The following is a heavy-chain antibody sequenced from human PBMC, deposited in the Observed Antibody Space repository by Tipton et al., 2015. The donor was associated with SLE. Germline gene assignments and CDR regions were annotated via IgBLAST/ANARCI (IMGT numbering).Heavy chain of an antibody. V-gene: IGHV1-18*01. D-gene: IGHD6-19*01. Sequence: QSGPEVKKPGASVKVSCKASGFTFTSYGISWVRQAPGQGLEWMGWISAYNGNTDYAQKLQGRVTMTTDTSTSTAYMELRSLRSEDTAVYYCAIAVAGTLFFHSWGQGALVAVSS. J-gene: IGHJ4*02. CDR3: AIAVAGTLFFHS. CDR2: ISAYNGNT. CDR1: GFTFTSYG.